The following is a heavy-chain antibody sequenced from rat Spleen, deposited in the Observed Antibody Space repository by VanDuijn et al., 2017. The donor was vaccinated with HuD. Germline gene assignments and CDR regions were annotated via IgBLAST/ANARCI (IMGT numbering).Heavy chain of an antibody. Sequence: EVQLVASHGGLVQPGRSLKLSCAASGFTFNDHFMAWVRQAPTKGLEWVASISPSVGITFYRNSVKGRFTISRENAKSTLFLQMASLRSEDTATYFCAKLRDAYAHWNFDVWGPGTMVTVSS. CDR2: ISPSVGIT. CDR1: GFTFNDHF. J-gene: IGHJ1*01. CDR3: AKLRDAYAHWNFDV. D-gene: IGHD1-6*01. V-gene: IGHV5-25*01.